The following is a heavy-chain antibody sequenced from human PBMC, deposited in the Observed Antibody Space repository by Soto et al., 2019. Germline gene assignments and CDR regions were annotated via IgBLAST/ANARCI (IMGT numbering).Heavy chain of an antibody. CDR1: GFAFRSHW. D-gene: IGHD5-12*01. J-gene: IGHJ4*02. CDR3: ARDHIAPSILFYS. V-gene: IGHV3-7*01. CDR2: INQDGSQK. Sequence: GGSLRLSCGASGFAFRSHWMSWVRQAPGKGLEWVANINQDGSQKYYVDSVKGRFTISRDNAKNSLYLQMNSLRAEDTAVYYCARDHIAPSILFYSWSQGTLGTVSS.